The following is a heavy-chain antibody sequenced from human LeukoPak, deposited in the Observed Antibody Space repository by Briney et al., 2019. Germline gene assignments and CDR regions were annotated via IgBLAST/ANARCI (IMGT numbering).Heavy chain of an antibody. J-gene: IGHJ4*02. CDR3: AKDLHPYSISSRGPDY. CDR1: GFTFSNFA. V-gene: IGHV3-23*01. Sequence: HPGGSLRPSCAASGFTFSNFAMSWVRQAPGKGLEWVSVISGSGGRTFYADSVKGRFSISRDNSKNTLDLQMNSLRAEDTAVYYCAKDLHPYSISSRGPDYWGQGTLVTASS. CDR2: ISGSGGRT. D-gene: IGHD6-6*01.